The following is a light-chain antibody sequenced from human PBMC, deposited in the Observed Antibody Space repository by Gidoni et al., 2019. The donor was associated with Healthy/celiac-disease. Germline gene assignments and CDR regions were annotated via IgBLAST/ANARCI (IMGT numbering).Light chain of an antibody. J-gene: IGLJ2*01. CDR1: SGHSSYI. CDR2: LEGSGSY. V-gene: IGLV4-60*03. CDR3: ETWDSSVV. Sequence: QPVLTQSSPASASLGSSVKLTSTLSSGHSSYIIAWHQQQPRKAPRYLMKLEGSGSYNKGSGVPDRFSGSSSGADLYLTISNLQSEDEADYYCETWDSSVVFGGGTKLTVL.